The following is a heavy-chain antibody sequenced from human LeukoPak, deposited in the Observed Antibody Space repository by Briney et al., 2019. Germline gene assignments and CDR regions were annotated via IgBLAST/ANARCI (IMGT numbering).Heavy chain of an antibody. Sequence: PQTLSLTCTVSGGSISSGGYYWSWIRQHPGKGLEWIGYIYYSGSTYYSPSLKSRVTISVDTSKNQFSLKLSSVTAADTAVYYCARDLVSSSWGMDVWGQGTTVTVSS. V-gene: IGHV4-31*03. J-gene: IGHJ6*02. CDR1: GGSISSGGYY. CDR3: ARDLVSSSWGMDV. CDR2: IYYSGST. D-gene: IGHD6-13*01.